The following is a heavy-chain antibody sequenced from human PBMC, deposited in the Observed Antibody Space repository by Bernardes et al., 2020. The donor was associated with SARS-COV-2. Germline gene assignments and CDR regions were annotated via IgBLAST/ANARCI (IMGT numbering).Heavy chain of an antibody. Sequence: GGSLRLSCAAPGFTFDDFAMHWVRHSPGKGLEWVSGISWNSGSIGYAASVKGRFTISRDNAKNSLYLQMNSLRPDDTALYYCAKDYETGELGIAVEGYCGHWGQGTLVTVSS. CDR1: GFTFDDFA. V-gene: IGHV3-9*01. CDR3: AKDYETGELGIAVEGYCGH. D-gene: IGHD6-19*01. CDR2: ISWNSGSI. J-gene: IGHJ4*02.